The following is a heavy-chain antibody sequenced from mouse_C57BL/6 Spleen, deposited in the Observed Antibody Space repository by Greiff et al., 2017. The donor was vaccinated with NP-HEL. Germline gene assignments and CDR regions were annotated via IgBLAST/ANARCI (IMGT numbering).Heavy chain of an antibody. CDR1: GYTFTDYY. Sequence: VQLQQSGPELVKPGASVKISCKASGYTFTDYYMNWVKQSHGKSLEWIGDINPNNGGTSYNQKFKGKATLTVDKSSSTAYMELRSLTSEDSAVYYCARLDYGGFAMDYWGQGTSVTVSS. CDR3: ARLDYGGFAMDY. V-gene: IGHV1-26*01. CDR2: INPNNGGT. D-gene: IGHD1-1*01. J-gene: IGHJ4*01.